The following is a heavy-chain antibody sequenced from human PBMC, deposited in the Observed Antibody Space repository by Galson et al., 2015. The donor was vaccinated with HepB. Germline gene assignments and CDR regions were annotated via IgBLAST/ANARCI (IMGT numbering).Heavy chain of an antibody. CDR2: IIPIFGTA. D-gene: IGHD6-13*01. CDR1: GGTSSSYA. V-gene: IGHV1-69*06. CDR3: ARGGRSSSSWYYFDY. Sequence: SVKVSCKASGGTSSSYAISWVRQAPGQGLEWMGGIIPIFGTANYAQKFQGRVTITADKSTSTAYMELSSLRSEDTAVYYCARGGRSSSSWYYFDYWGQGTLVTVSS. J-gene: IGHJ4*02.